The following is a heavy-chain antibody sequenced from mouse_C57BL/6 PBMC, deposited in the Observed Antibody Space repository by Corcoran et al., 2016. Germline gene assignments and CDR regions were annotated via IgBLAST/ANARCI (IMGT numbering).Heavy chain of an antibody. CDR3: ARDIRRWPTTGAMDY. CDR2: INPNNGGT. J-gene: IGHJ4*01. D-gene: IGHD1-1*01. V-gene: IGHV1-26*01. CDR1: GYTFTDYY. Sequence: EVQLQQSGPELVKPGASVKISCKASGYTFTDYYMNRVKQSHGKSLEWIGDINPNNGGTSYNQKFKGKATLTVDKSSSTAYMELRSLTSEDSAVYYCARDIRRWPTTGAMDYWGQGTSVTVSS.